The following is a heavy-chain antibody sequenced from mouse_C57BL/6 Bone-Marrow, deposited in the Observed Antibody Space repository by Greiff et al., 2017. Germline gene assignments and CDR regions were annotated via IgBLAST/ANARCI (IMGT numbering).Heavy chain of an antibody. Sequence: VKLMESGPGLVQPSQSLSITCTVSGFSLTSSGVHWVRQPPGKGLEWLGVIWSGGSTDYNAAFISRLSISKDNSKSQVLFKMNILQADDTAIYYCAKNWDGYYYYAMDYGGQGTSVTVSS. CDR1: GFSLTSSG. J-gene: IGHJ4*01. D-gene: IGHD2-3*01. CDR2: IWSGGST. V-gene: IGHV2-4*01. CDR3: AKNWDGYYYYAMDY.